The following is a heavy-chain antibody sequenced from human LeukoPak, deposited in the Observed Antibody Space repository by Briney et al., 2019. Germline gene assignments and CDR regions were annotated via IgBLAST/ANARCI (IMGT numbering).Heavy chain of an antibody. Sequence: PGGSLRLSCAASGFTFSTYGMHWVRQAPGKGLEWVALVWSDGNGKFYADSVKGRYTISRDNSKNTVYLQMNSRRAEDTAVYYCVSVLTVTFDSWGQGTLVSVSS. V-gene: IGHV3-33*01. J-gene: IGHJ4*02. CDR3: VSVLTVTFDS. D-gene: IGHD4-17*01. CDR1: GFTFSTYG. CDR2: VWSDGNGK.